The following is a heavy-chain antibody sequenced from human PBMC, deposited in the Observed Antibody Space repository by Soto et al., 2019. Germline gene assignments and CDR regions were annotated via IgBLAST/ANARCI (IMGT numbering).Heavy chain of an antibody. CDR3: AREMDDTTGWQLLRGDYYFEY. D-gene: IGHD2-21*02. V-gene: IGHV4-4*07. J-gene: IGHJ4*02. CDR1: GDSISDYY. Sequence: SETLSLTCTVSGDSISDYYWTWIRQPAGKGLEWIVLVYTNGSTSYNPSLKSRVTISVDTSNNQFSLKSTSVTAADTAVYYCAREMDDTTGWQLLRGDYYFEYGGLGTLVRVSS. CDR2: VYTNGST.